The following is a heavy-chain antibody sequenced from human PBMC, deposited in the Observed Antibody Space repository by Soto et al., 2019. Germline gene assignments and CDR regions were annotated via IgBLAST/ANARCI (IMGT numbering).Heavy chain of an antibody. CDR1: GFTFSSYS. J-gene: IGHJ3*02. CDR3: ARAGEDYGDYSDAFDI. V-gene: IGHV3-21*01. Sequence: EVQLVESGGGLVKPGGSLRLSCAASGFTFSSYSMNWFRQAPGKGLEWVSSISSSSSYIYYADSVKGRFTISRDNAKNSLYLQMNSLRAEDTAVYYCARAGEDYGDYSDAFDIWGQGTMVTVSS. CDR2: ISSSSSYI. D-gene: IGHD4-17*01.